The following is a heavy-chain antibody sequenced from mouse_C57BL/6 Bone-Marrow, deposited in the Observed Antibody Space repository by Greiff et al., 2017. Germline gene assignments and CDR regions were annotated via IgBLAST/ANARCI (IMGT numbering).Heavy chain of an antibody. Sequence: EVQRVESGPGLVKPSQSLSLTCSVTGYSIPSGYYWNWLRQFPGNKLEWMGYISYDGSNNYNPSLKNRISITRTTSKNQFFLKLNSVTTEDTATYYCARRRWLLRYAMDYWGQGTSVTVSS. D-gene: IGHD2-3*01. CDR2: ISYDGSN. J-gene: IGHJ4*01. V-gene: IGHV3-6*01. CDR3: ARRRWLLRYAMDY. CDR1: GYSIPSGYY.